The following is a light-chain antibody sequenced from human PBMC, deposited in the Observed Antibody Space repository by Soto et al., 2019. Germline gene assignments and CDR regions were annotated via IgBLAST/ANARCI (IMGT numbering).Light chain of an antibody. Sequence: QSALTQPASVSASPGQSITIPCTGPSMNVGSYNLVSWFQQHPGKVPKLLIYEGTKRPSGLSDRFSGSKSGTTASLTISGLQAEDEAHYYCYSYAGENLYVFGTGTKVTVL. CDR3: YSYAGENLYV. J-gene: IGLJ1*01. CDR1: SMNVGSYNL. V-gene: IGLV2-23*01. CDR2: EGT.